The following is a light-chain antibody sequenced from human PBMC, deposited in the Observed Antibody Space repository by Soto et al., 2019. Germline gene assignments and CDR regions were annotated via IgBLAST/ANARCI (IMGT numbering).Light chain of an antibody. Sequence: QSVLTQPPSVSGAPGQRVTISCTGSSSNIGAGYDVHWYQQLPGTAPKLLIYGNGNRPSGVPDRFSGSKSGTSASLAITGLQAEDEADYYCQSYDSSLSGSEVFGTGTQLTVL. V-gene: IGLV1-40*01. CDR1: SSNIGAGYD. J-gene: IGLJ1*01. CDR3: QSYDSSLSGSEV. CDR2: GNG.